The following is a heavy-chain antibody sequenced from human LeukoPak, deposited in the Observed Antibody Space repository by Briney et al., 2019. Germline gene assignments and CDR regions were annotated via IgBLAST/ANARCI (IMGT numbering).Heavy chain of an antibody. CDR1: GFTFSSYG. J-gene: IGHJ4*02. V-gene: IGHV3-30*02. CDR2: IRYDGSNK. CDR3: AKELNYYDSSGYPD. Sequence: GGSLRLSCAASGFTFSSYGMHWVRQAPGKGLEWVAFIRYDGSNKYYADSVKGRFTISRDNSKNTLYLQMNSLRAEDTAVYYCAKELNYYDSSGYPDWGQGTLDTVSS. D-gene: IGHD3-22*01.